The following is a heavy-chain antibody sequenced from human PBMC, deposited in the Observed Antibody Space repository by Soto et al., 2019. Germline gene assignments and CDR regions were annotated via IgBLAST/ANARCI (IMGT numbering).Heavy chain of an antibody. CDR2: INSDGTTI. CDR1: GFTFSTSW. Sequence: EVQLVESGGDLIQPGGSLRISCAASGFTFSTSWMHWVRQAPGKGLAWVSRINSDGTTINYADSVKGRFTISRDNAKNTLYLQMNSLRADDTAVYYCAIAGSYRFDYWGQGTLVTVSS. D-gene: IGHD1-26*01. CDR3: AIAGSYRFDY. V-gene: IGHV3-74*01. J-gene: IGHJ4*02.